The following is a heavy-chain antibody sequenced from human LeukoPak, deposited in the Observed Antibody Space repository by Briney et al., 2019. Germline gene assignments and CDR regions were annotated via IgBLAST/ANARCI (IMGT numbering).Heavy chain of an antibody. D-gene: IGHD3-10*01. CDR3: ARNSGSYYFYYYYYMDV. CDR2: IIPIFGTA. CDR1: GGTFSSYA. J-gene: IGHJ6*03. V-gene: IGHV1-69*13. Sequence: ASVKVSCKASGGTFSSYAISWVRQAPGQGLEWMGGIIPIFGTANYAQKFQGRVTITADESTSTAYMELRSLRSDDTAVYYCARNSGSYYFYYYYYMDVWGKGTTVTVSS.